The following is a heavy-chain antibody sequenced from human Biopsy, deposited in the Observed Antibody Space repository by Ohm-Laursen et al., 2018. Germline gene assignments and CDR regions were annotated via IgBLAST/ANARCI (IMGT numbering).Heavy chain of an antibody. V-gene: IGHV1-46*01. CDR1: GYSFTDYY. J-gene: IGHJ6*02. D-gene: IGHD3-9*01. CDR3: ARDRSHYDILTGYFKSEYGVDV. CDR2: INPSGGST. Sequence: SVKVSCKASGYSFTDYYIHWVRQAPGQGLEWIGLINPSGGSTQYTQKFQGRVSMTSDTSTTTVYMEVRSLRSDDTAVYYCARDRSHYDILTGYFKSEYGVDVWGHGTTVTVSS.